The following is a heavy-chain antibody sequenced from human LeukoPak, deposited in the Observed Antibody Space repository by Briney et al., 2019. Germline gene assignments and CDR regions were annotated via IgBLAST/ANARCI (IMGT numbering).Heavy chain of an antibody. D-gene: IGHD1-1*01. CDR3: ARGDDFSGDH. CDR2: IHPEGNGK. CDR1: GFTFSNFW. J-gene: IGHJ4*02. Sequence: PGGSLRLSCAVSGFTFSNFWMSWVRQAPGRGLEWVANIHPEGNGKYHVESVKGRFTISRDNAKNLLFLQMNGLRVEDTAVYYCARGDDFSGDHWGQGTLVTVSS. V-gene: IGHV3-7*04.